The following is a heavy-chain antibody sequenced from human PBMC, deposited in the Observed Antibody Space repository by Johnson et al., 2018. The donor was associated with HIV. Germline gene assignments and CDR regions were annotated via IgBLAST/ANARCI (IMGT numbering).Heavy chain of an antibody. CDR2: IKSKTDGGTT. D-gene: IGHD3-22*01. V-gene: IGHV3-15*01. J-gene: IGHJ3*02. CDR3: TTVKWLLGAFDI. CDR1: GFTFSNAW. Sequence: EQLVESGGGLVQPGGSLRLSCAASGFTFSNAWMSWVRQAPGKGLEWVGRIKSKTDGGTTDYAAPVKGRFTISRDDSKNTLYLKMNSLKTEDTAVYYCTTVKWLLGAFDIWGQGTMVTVSS.